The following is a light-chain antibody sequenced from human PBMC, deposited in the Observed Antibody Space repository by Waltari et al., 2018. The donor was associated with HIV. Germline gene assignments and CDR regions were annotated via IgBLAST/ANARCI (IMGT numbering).Light chain of an antibody. CDR2: WAS. CDR3: QQYYSTPLT. CDR1: QSVLYSSNNKNY. Sequence: DIVMTQSPDSLAVSLGERATINCKSSQSVLYSSNNKNYLAWYQQKPGQPPKLLIYWASTRASGVPDRFRCSGSGTDFTLTISSLQAEDVAVYYCQQYYSTPLTFGGGTKVEIK. J-gene: IGKJ4*01. V-gene: IGKV4-1*01.